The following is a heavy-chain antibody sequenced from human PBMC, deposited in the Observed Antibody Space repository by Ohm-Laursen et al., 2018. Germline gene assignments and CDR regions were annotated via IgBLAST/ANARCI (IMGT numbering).Heavy chain of an antibody. D-gene: IGHD4/OR15-4a*01. CDR3: ARVSNYPRKDFQH. CDR1: GFTFDDYG. CDR2: ISSGGSTI. Sequence: SLRLSCAASGFTFDDYGMSWVRHAPGKGLEWVSYISSGGSTIYYADSVKGRFTISRDNARNSLYLQMNSLRADDTAVYYCARVSNYPRKDFQHWGQGTLVTVSS. J-gene: IGHJ1*01. V-gene: IGHV3-48*03.